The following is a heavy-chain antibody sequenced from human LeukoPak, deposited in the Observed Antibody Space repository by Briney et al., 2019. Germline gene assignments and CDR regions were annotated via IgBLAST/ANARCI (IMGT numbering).Heavy chain of an antibody. D-gene: IGHD5-18*01. J-gene: IGHJ3*02. CDR3: AREHVDTAMVTDDAFDI. Sequence: SQTLSLTCAISGDSVSSNSAAWNWIRQSPSRGLEWLGRTYYRSKWYNDYAVSVKSRITIDPDTSKNQFSLQLNSVAPEDTAVYYCAREHVDTAMVTDDAFDIWGQGTMVTVSS. V-gene: IGHV6-1*01. CDR1: GDSVSSNSAA. CDR2: TYYRSKWYN.